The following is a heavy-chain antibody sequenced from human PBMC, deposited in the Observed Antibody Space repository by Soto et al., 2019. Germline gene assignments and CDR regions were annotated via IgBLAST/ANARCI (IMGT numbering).Heavy chain of an antibody. D-gene: IGHD1-26*01. CDR1: GFTFSSYA. CDR2: ISGSGGST. V-gene: IGHV3-23*01. Sequence: EVQLLESGGGLVQPGGSLRLSCAASGFTFSSYAMSWVRQAPGKGLEWVSAISGSGGSTYYADSVKGRFTISRDNSKNTLYLQMNSLRAEDTAVYYCAKDLRRDGRAVPVFRGDYWGQGTLVTVSS. CDR3: AKDLRRDGRAVPVFRGDY. J-gene: IGHJ4*02.